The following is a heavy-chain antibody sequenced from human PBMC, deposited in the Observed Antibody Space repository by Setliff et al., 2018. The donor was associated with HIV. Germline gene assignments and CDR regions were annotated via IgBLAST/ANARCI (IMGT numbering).Heavy chain of an antibody. J-gene: IGHJ4*02. V-gene: IGHV4-38-2*01. Sequence: SETLSLTCAVSGYSISSGYYWGWIRQPPGKGLEWIGSIYHSGSTYYNPSLKSRVTISVDTSKNQFSLKLSSVTAADTAIYYCTRGPSLQTTLFDYWGQGTLVTVSS. CDR1: GYSISSGYY. CDR2: IYHSGST. CDR3: TRGPSLQTTLFDY.